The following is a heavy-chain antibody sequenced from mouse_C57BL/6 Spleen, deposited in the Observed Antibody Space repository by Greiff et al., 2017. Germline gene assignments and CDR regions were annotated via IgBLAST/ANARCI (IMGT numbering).Heavy chain of an antibody. D-gene: IGHD1-1*01. V-gene: IGHV1-82*01. CDR3: ARCPFYYGNAMDY. CDR1: GYAFRSSW. CDR2: IYPGDGDT. Sequence: QVQLKESGPELVKPGASVKISCKASGYAFRSSWLNWVKQRPGKGLEWIGRIYPGDGDTNYNGKFKGKATLTADKSSSTAYMQLSSLTSEDSAVDFCARCPFYYGNAMDYWGQGTSVTVSS. J-gene: IGHJ4*01.